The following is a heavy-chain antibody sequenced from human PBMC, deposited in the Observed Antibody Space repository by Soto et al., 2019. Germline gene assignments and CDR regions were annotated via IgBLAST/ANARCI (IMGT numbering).Heavy chain of an antibody. D-gene: IGHD5-12*01. V-gene: IGHV1-3*01. Sequence: ASVKVSCKASGYTFTSYAMHWVRQAPGQRLEWMGWINAGNGNTKYSQKFQGRVTITRDTSASTAYMELSSLRSEDTAVYYCAREGDGYNLVYYYYYGMDVWGQGTKVTVS. CDR3: AREGDGYNLVYYYYYGMDV. CDR2: INAGNGNT. CDR1: GYTFTSYA. J-gene: IGHJ6*02.